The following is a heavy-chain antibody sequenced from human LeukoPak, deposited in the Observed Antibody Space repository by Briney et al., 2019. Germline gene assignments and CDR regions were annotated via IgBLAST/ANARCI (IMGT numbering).Heavy chain of an antibody. Sequence: PGRSLRLSCAASGFTFSSYGMRWVRQAPGKGLEWVAVVSYDGSNKYYANSVKGRFTISRDNSKNTLYLQMNSLRAEDTAVYYCAKDFYYDSSGIFDYWGQGTLVTVSS. CDR3: AKDFYYDSSGIFDY. CDR2: VSYDGSNK. CDR1: GFTFSSYG. J-gene: IGHJ4*02. D-gene: IGHD3-22*01. V-gene: IGHV3-30*18.